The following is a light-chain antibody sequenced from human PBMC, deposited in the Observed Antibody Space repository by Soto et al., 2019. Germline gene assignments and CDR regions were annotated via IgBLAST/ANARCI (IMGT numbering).Light chain of an antibody. Sequence: QSVLTQPPSASGTPGQRVTISCSGSSSNIGSNYVYWYQQLPGTAPKLLIYRNNRRPSGVPDRFSGSKSGTSASLAISGLRSEDEADYYCAAWDDSLIGVLFGGGTKLTVL. CDR2: RNN. J-gene: IGLJ2*01. CDR1: SSNIGSNY. V-gene: IGLV1-47*01. CDR3: AAWDDSLIGVL.